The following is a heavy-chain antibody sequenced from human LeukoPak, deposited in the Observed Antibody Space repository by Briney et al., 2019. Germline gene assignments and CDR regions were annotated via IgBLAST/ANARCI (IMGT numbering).Heavy chain of an antibody. V-gene: IGHV4-34*01. CDR1: GGSFSGYY. J-gene: IGHJ5*02. CDR2: INHSGST. Sequence: SETLSLTCAVYGGSFSGYYWSWIRQPPGKGLEWIGEINHSGSTNYNPSLKSRVTISVDTSKNQFSLKLSSVTAADTAVYYCARGSAQWLVRRGWFDPWGQGTLVTVSS. D-gene: IGHD6-19*01. CDR3: ARGSAQWLVRRGWFDP.